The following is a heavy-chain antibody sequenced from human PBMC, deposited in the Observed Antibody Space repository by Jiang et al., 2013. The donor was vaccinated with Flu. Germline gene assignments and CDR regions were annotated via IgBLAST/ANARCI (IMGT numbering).Heavy chain of an antibody. Sequence: CAVSGYSISSAYYWGWIRQPPGKGLEWIGSIYHSGSTYYNPSLKSRVTISVDMSKNQFSLKLSSVTAADTAVYYCARVRGVVVLMGFDPWGQGTLVTVSS. D-gene: IGHD3-22*01. CDR1: GYSISSAYY. CDR3: ARVRGVVVLMGFDP. V-gene: IGHV4-38-2*01. CDR2: IYHSGST. J-gene: IGHJ5*02.